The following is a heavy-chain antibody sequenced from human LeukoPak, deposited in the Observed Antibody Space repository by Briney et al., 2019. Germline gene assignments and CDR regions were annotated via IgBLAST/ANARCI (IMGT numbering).Heavy chain of an antibody. Sequence: GASVKVSCKASGCTFTGYYMHWVRQAPGQGLEWMGWINPNSGGTNYAQNFQGRVTMTRDTSISTAYMELSRLRSDDTAVYYCARDGTVVTPGYWGQGTLVTVSS. CDR3: ARDGTVVTPGY. D-gene: IGHD4-23*01. CDR1: GCTFTGYY. CDR2: INPNSGGT. J-gene: IGHJ4*02. V-gene: IGHV1-2*02.